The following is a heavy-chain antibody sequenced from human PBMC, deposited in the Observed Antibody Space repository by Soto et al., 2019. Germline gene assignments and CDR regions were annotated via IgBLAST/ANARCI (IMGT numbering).Heavy chain of an antibody. CDR3: AKDLMSSSWSYYYYGMDV. Sequence: GGSLRLSCAASGFTFSSYAMSWVRQAPGKGLEWVSAISGSGGSTYYADSVKGRFTISRDNSKNTLYLQMNSLRAEDTAVYYCAKDLMSSSWSYYYYGMDVWGQGTTVTVSS. CDR1: GFTFSSYA. J-gene: IGHJ6*02. CDR2: ISGSGGST. D-gene: IGHD6-13*01. V-gene: IGHV3-23*01.